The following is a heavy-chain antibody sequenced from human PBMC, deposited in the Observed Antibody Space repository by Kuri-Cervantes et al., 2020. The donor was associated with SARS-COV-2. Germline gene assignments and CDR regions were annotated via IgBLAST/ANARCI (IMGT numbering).Heavy chain of an antibody. D-gene: IGHD3-22*01. Sequence: GESLKISCAASGFTFSSYWMHWVRQAPGKGLVWVSRINSDGSSTSYADSVKGRFTISRDNAKNTLYLQMNSLRAGDTAVYYCARGMGKYYYDSSAIDYWGQGTLVTVSS. J-gene: IGHJ4*02. V-gene: IGHV3-74*01. CDR1: GFTFSSYW. CDR3: ARGMGKYYYDSSAIDY. CDR2: INSDGSST.